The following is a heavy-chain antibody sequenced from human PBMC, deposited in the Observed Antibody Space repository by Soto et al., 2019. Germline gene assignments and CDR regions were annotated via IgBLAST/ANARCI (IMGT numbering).Heavy chain of an antibody. CDR2: IYHSGST. D-gene: IGHD6-19*01. CDR1: GGSISSSNW. Sequence: HVQLQESGPGLVKPSGTLSLTCAVSGGSISSSNWWSWVREPPGKGLEWIGEIYHSGSTNYNLSLKSRVTISVDKSKNQFSLTLSSVTAADTAVYYCARGTGYSSGWAPRFGMDVWGQGTTVTVSS. J-gene: IGHJ6*02. V-gene: IGHV4-4*02. CDR3: ARGTGYSSGWAPRFGMDV.